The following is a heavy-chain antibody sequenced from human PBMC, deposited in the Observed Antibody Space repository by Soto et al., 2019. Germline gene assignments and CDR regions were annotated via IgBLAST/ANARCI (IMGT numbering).Heavy chain of an antibody. Sequence: EVQLVESGGGLVQPGRSLRLSCAASGFTFDDYAMHWVRQAPGKGLEWVSGISWNSGSIGYADSVKGRLTISRDNAKNSLYLQMNSLRAEDTALYYCAKEGYSSSSTYYGMDVWGQGTTVTVSS. CDR1: GFTFDDYA. CDR3: AKEGYSSSSTYYGMDV. CDR2: ISWNSGSI. J-gene: IGHJ6*02. V-gene: IGHV3-9*01. D-gene: IGHD6-13*01.